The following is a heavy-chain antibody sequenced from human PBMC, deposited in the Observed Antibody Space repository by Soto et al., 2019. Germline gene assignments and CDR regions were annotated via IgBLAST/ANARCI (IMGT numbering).Heavy chain of an antibody. V-gene: IGHV3-23*01. CDR1: GFTFSSYA. D-gene: IGHD1-26*01. CDR2: ISGSGGST. CDR3: AKSVWELLGDETFDY. Sequence: GGSLRLSCAASGFTFSSYAMSWVRQAPGKGLEWVSAISGSGGSTYYADSVKGWFTISRDNSKNTLYLQMNSLRAEDTAVYYCAKSVWELLGDETFDYWGQGTLVTVSS. J-gene: IGHJ4*02.